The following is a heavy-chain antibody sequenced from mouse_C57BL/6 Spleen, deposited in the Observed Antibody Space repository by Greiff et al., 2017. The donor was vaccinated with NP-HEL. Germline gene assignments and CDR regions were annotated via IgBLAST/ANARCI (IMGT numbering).Heavy chain of an antibody. J-gene: IGHJ2*01. V-gene: IGHV1-22*01. CDR1: GYTFTDYN. D-gene: IGHD1-2*01. Sequence: EVHLVESGPELVKPGASVKMSCKASGYTFTDYNLHWVKQSHGKSLEWVGYINPNNGGTSYNQKFKGKATLTVNKSSSTAYMELRSLTSEDSAVYYCARYGPGDYWGQGTTLTVSS. CDR2: INPNNGGT. CDR3: ARYGPGDY.